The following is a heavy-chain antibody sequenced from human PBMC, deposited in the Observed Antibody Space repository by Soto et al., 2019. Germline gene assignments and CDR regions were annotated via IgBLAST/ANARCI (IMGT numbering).Heavy chain of an antibody. D-gene: IGHD3-10*01. V-gene: IGHV3-48*02. CDR1: GFTFSSYS. Sequence: EVQLVESGGGLVQPGGSLRLSCAASGFTFSSYSMNWVRQAPGKGLEWVSYISSSSSTIYYADSVKGRFTISRDNAKNSLYLQMNSLRDEDTAVYYCARMFEILWFGELGPFDYWGQGTLVTVSS. CDR2: ISSSSSTI. CDR3: ARMFEILWFGELGPFDY. J-gene: IGHJ4*02.